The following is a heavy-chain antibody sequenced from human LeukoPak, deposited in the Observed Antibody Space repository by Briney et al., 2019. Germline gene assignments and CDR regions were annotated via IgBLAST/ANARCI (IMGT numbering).Heavy chain of an antibody. Sequence: SETLSLTCAVYGVSFSGYYWGWIRQPPGKGLEWIGEINHSGSTNYNPSLKSRVTISVDTSKNQFSLKLSSVTAADTAVYYCARGWYSSGWFQHWGQGTLVTVSS. J-gene: IGHJ1*01. CDR3: ARGWYSSGWFQH. D-gene: IGHD6-19*01. CDR1: GVSFSGYY. CDR2: INHSGST. V-gene: IGHV4-34*01.